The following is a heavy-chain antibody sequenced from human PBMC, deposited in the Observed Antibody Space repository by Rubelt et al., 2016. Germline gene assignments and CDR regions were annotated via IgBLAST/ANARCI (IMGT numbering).Heavy chain of an antibody. D-gene: IGHD3-3*01. CDR1: GYTFTSYY. CDR3: ARSPRYDFEDNWFDP. Sequence: QVQLVQSGAEVKKPGASVKVSCKASGYTFTSYYMHWVRQAPGQGLEWMGIINPSGGSTSYAQKFQGRVTMNRDTSTSTVYMELSSLRSEDTAVYYCARSPRYDFEDNWFDPWGQGTLVTVSS. J-gene: IGHJ5*02. V-gene: IGHV1-46*01. CDR2: INPSGGST.